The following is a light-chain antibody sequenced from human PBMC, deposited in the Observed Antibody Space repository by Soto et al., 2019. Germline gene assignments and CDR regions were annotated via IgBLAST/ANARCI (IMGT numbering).Light chain of an antibody. CDR2: AAS. V-gene: IGKV3-20*01. J-gene: IGKJ3*01. Sequence: EIVLTQSPGTLSLSPGERATLSCRASQSVSSSLLAWYQQKPGQAPRPLISAASSRATGIPDRFSGSGSGTELPITISSMEPEDFEVYYCQTYGDSLFNFGNGTKV. CDR3: QTYGDSLFN. CDR1: QSVSSSL.